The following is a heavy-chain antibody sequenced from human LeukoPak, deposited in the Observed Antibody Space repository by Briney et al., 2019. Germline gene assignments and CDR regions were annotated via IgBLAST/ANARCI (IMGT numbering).Heavy chain of an antibody. CDR2: IKQDGSEK. V-gene: IGHV3-7*01. J-gene: IGHJ4*02. CDR1: GFTFSSYW. D-gene: IGHD3-22*01. Sequence: PGGSLRLSCAASGFTFSSYWMSWVRQAPGKGLEWVANIKQDGSEKYYVDSVKGRFTISRDNAKNSLYLQMNSLRAEDTAVYYCARDVGYDILTGYPDYYDSSGYYGNFDYWGQGTLVTVSS. CDR3: ARDVGYDILTGYPDYYDSSGYYGNFDY.